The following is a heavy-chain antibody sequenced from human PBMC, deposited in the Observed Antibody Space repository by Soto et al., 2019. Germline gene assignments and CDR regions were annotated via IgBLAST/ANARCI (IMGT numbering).Heavy chain of an antibody. CDR1: GFTFSSYA. J-gene: IGHJ5*02. V-gene: IGHV4-34*01. D-gene: IGHD3-10*01. Sequence: PGGSLRLSCAASGFTFSSYAMSWVRQAPGKGLEWIGEINHSGSTNYNPSLKSRVTISVDTSKNQFSLKLSSVTAADTAVYYCARGSAYYYGSGSYSNNWFDPWGQGTLVTVSS. CDR3: ARGSAYYYGSGSYSNNWFDP. CDR2: INHSGST.